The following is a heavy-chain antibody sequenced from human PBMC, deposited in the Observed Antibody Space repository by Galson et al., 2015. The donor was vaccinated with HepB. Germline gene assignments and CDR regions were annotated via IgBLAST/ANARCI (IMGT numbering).Heavy chain of an antibody. V-gene: IGHV6-1*01. CDR2: TYYRSKWYN. CDR3: ARVARKSAKSGWPYYYGMDV. J-gene: IGHJ6*02. Sequence: CAISGDSVSSNSAAWNWVRQSPSRGLEWLGRTYYRSKWYNDYAVSVKSRITINPDTSKNQFSLQLNSVTPEDTAVYYCARVARKSAKSGWPYYYGMDVWGQGTTVTVSS. CDR1: GDSVSSNSAA. D-gene: IGHD6-19*01.